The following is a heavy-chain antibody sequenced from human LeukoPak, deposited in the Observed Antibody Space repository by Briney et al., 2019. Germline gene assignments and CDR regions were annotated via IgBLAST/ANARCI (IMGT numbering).Heavy chain of an antibody. Sequence: GGSLRLSSAASGFIFSSNAMHWVRQAPGKGLEWVAVISYDGSNKYYADSVKGRFTISRDNSKNTLYLQMNSLRAEDTAVYYCARSSGYYKHFDYWGQGTLVTVSS. J-gene: IGHJ4*02. CDR1: GFIFSSNA. CDR2: ISYDGSNK. V-gene: IGHV3-30-3*01. D-gene: IGHD3-22*01. CDR3: ARSSGYYKHFDY.